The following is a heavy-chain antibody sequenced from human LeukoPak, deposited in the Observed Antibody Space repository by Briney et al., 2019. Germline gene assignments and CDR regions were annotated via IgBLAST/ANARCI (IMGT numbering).Heavy chain of an antibody. Sequence: ASVKVSCKASGYIFTSYGISWVRQAPGQGLEWMGWISAYNGNTNYAQKLQGRVTMTTDTSTSTAYMELRSLRSDDTAVYYCARVRAAAGLFQHWGQGTLVTVSS. CDR2: ISAYNGNT. CDR1: GYIFTSYG. J-gene: IGHJ1*01. D-gene: IGHD6-13*01. V-gene: IGHV1-18*01. CDR3: ARVRAAAGLFQH.